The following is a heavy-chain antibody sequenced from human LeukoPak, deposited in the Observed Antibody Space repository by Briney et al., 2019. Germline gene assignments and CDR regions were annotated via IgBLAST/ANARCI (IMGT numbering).Heavy chain of an antibody. D-gene: IGHD3-22*01. CDR2: ISGSGSGT. CDR1: GFTFSNCA. Sequence: GESLGLSCAASGFTFSNCAMSWVRRAPGKGLEWVSAISGSGSGTYYADSVKGRFTISRDNSKNTLYLQMNSLRAADTAVYYCAKDAYYDTSGHYYSDYWGQGTLVTVSS. V-gene: IGHV3-23*01. J-gene: IGHJ4*02. CDR3: AKDAYYDTSGHYYSDY.